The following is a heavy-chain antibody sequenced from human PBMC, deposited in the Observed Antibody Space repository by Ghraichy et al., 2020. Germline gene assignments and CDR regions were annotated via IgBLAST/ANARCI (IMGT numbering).Heavy chain of an antibody. CDR1: GFTIADYA. CDR3: TTPGRGYCSSTNCYDGFDT. CDR2: ISVNADDT. J-gene: IGHJ3*02. Sequence: GGSLRLSCAVSGFTIADYAMAWVRQAAGKGLEWVSLISVNADDTFYADSVKGRFTISRDNSENTLYLQMISLRAEDTALYYCTTPGRGYCSSTNCYDGFDTWGQGTMVTVSS. V-gene: IGHV3-23*01. D-gene: IGHD2-2*01.